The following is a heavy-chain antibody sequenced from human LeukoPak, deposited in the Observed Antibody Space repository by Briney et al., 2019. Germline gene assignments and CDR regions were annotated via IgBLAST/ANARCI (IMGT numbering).Heavy chain of an antibody. CDR3: ARFIPLNWNRDDAFDI. J-gene: IGHJ3*02. CDR1: GYTFTSYY. V-gene: IGHV1-46*01. D-gene: IGHD1/OR15-1a*01. CDR2: INPSGGST. Sequence: GASVKVSCKASGYTFTSYYMHWVRQAPGQGLEWMGIINPSGGSTSYAQKFQGRVTMTRDTSTSTVYMELSSLRSDDTAVYYCARFIPLNWNRDDAFDIWGQGTMVTVSS.